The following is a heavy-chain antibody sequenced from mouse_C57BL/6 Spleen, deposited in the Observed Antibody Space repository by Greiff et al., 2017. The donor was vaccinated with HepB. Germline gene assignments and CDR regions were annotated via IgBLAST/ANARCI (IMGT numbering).Heavy chain of an antibody. Sequence: EVHLVESGPGMVKPSQSLSLTCTVTGYSITSGYDWHWIRHFPGNKLEWMGYISYSGSTNYNPSLKSRISITHDTSKNHFFLKLNSVTTEDTATYYCARGGLLHPYYFDYWGQGTTLTVSS. CDR1: GYSITSGYD. V-gene: IGHV3-1*01. CDR2: ISYSGST. J-gene: IGHJ2*01. CDR3: ARGGLLHPYYFDY. D-gene: IGHD1-1*01.